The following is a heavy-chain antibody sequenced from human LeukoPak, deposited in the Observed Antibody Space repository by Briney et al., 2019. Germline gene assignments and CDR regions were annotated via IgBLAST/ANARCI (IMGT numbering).Heavy chain of an antibody. D-gene: IGHD5-12*01. CDR2: IYYTGST. CDR3: ASHGSSGHDPLT. J-gene: IGHJ4*01. Sequence: SETLSLTCTVSGDSIRSYYWNWIRRPPGKGLEWIGYIYYTGSTSYNPSLKSRVAISLDTSKSQFSLRLTSVTAADTAVYYCASHGSSGHDPLTWGQGTLVTVSS. V-gene: IGHV4-59*08. CDR1: GDSIRSYY.